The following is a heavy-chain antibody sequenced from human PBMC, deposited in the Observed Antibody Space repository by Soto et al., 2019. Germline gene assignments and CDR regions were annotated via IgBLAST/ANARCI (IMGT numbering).Heavy chain of an antibody. Sequence: QVQLVESGGGVVQPGRSLTLSCVASGFSFSNYGIHWVRQAPGKGLEWVAVIWYDGSNKYYGDSVKGRFTISRDNSKNTLYLEMNNLRAEDTALYYCARAGIIEAIQVGWFDPWGQGTLVTVSS. D-gene: IGHD2-21*01. CDR3: ARAGIIEAIQVGWFDP. V-gene: IGHV3-33*01. CDR2: IWYDGSNK. J-gene: IGHJ5*02. CDR1: GFSFSNYG.